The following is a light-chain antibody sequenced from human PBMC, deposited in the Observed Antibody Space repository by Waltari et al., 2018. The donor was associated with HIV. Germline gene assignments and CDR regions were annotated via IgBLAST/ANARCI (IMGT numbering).Light chain of an antibody. J-gene: IGKJ1*01. CDR2: YAS. CDR1: ESISRY. Sequence: EIVLTQYPATLSLSPGERATLSCRASESISRYLAWYQQKPGQAPRLLISYASNRATGIPASFSGSGSGTDFTLTISSLEPEDFAVYYCQQRTNWPPWSFGQGTKVEIK. CDR3: QQRTNWPPWS. V-gene: IGKV3-11*01.